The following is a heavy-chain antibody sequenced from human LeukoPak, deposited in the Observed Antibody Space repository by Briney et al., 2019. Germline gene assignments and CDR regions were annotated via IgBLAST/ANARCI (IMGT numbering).Heavy chain of an antibody. V-gene: IGHV1-69*13. CDR3: AAIWGLYGSGSYYNDY. Sequence: ASVKVSCKASGGTFSSYAISWVRQAPGQGLEWMGGITPIFGTANYAQKFQGRVTITADESTSTAYMELSSLRSEDTAVYYCAAIWGLYGSGSYYNDYWGQGTLVTVSS. CDR2: ITPIFGTA. CDR1: GGTFSSYA. J-gene: IGHJ4*02. D-gene: IGHD3-10*01.